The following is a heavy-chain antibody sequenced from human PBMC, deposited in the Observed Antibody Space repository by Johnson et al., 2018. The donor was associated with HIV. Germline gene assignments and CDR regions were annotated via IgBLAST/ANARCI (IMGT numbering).Heavy chain of an antibody. D-gene: IGHD5-12*01. V-gene: IGHV3-30-3*02. J-gene: IGHJ3*02. CDR3: AKIVATSDDVFDI. Sequence: QMQLVESGGGVVRPGRSLRLSCAASGFTFTSYTMHWVRQAPGKGLEWVALISYDGSNKYYADSVKGRFTISRDNSKNTLYLQMNSLRAEDTAVFYCAKIVATSDDVFDIWGQGTKVTVSS. CDR2: ISYDGSNK. CDR1: GFTFTSYT.